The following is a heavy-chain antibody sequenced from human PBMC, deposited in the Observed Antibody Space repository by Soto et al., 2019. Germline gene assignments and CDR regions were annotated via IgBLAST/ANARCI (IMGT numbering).Heavy chain of an antibody. J-gene: IGHJ6*02. CDR2: ISWNSGSI. Sequence: GGSLRLSCAASGFTFDDYAMHWVRQAPGKGLEWVSGISWNSGSIGYADSVKGRFTISRDNAKNSLYLQMNSLRAEDTALYYCAKDRSSSWYWYYYGMDVWGQGTTVTASS. CDR1: GFTFDDYA. CDR3: AKDRSSSWYWYYYGMDV. V-gene: IGHV3-9*01. D-gene: IGHD6-13*01.